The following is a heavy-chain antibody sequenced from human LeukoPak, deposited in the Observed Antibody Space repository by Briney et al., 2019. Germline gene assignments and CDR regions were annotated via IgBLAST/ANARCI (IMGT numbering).Heavy chain of an antibody. D-gene: IGHD3-10*01. J-gene: IGHJ6*04. V-gene: IGHV3-23*01. CDR2: ISGSGGST. CDR1: GFTFSSYA. CDR3: AKDPGALDMVRGVSYYYYGMDV. Sequence: PGASLRLSCAASGFTFSSYAMSWVRQAPGKGLEWVSAISGSGGSTYYADSVKGRFTISRDNSKNTLYLQMNSLRAEDTAVYYCAKDPGALDMVRGVSYYYYGMDVWGKGTTVTVSS.